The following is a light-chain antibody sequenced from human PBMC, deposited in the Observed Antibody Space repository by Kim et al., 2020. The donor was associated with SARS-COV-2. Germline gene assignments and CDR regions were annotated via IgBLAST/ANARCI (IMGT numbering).Light chain of an antibody. CDR3: QQYGSSPYT. V-gene: IGKV3-20*01. J-gene: IGKJ2*01. Sequence: LTRGERATLSCRASQSVSSSYLAWYQQKPSQAPRLLIYGASSRATGIPDKFSGSGSGTDFTLTISRLGPEDFAVYYCQQYGSSPYTFGQGTKLEI. CDR2: GAS. CDR1: QSVSSSY.